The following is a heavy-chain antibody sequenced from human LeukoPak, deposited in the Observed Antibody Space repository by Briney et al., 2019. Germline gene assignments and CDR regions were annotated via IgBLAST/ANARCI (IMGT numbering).Heavy chain of an antibody. CDR1: GFTFSSYA. CDR3: VGSSDYDILTGTLRYGMDV. J-gene: IGHJ6*02. CDR2: ISGSGGST. Sequence: GGSLRLSCVASGFTFSSYAMSWVRQAPGKGLEWVSAISGSGGSTYYADSVKGRFTISRDNSKNTLYLQMNSLRAEDTAVYYCVGSSDYDILTGTLRYGMDVWGQGTTVTVSS. D-gene: IGHD3-9*01. V-gene: IGHV3-23*01.